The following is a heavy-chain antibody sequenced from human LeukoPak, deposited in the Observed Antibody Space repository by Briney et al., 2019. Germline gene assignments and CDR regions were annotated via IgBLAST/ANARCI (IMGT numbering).Heavy chain of an antibody. CDR2: IYYSGST. CDR3: ARVALPHSSRLDV. D-gene: IGHD6-13*01. Sequence: SETLSLTCTVSGGSISSGGYYWSWIRQHPGKGLEWIGYIYYSGSTYYNPSLKSRVTISVDTSKNQFSLKLSSVTAADTAVYYCARVALPHSSRLDVWGQGTTVTVSS. J-gene: IGHJ6*02. V-gene: IGHV4-31*03. CDR1: GGSISSGGYY.